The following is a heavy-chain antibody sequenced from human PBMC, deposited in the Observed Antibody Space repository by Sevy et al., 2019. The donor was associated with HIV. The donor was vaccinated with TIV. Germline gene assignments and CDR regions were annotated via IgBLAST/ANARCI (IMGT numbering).Heavy chain of an antibody. D-gene: IGHD3-10*01. CDR3: VRQGGLVDRAFDY. V-gene: IGHV4-39*01. CDR2: IFFGGST. CDR1: GVSISSSSYD. Sequence: SETLSLTCTVSGVSISSSSYDWGWIRQPPGKGLEWIASIFFGGSTYYNPSLKSRVTISVDTSKNQFSLKLNSVTAADTALYYCVRQGGLVDRAFDYWGQGTLVTVSS. J-gene: IGHJ4*02.